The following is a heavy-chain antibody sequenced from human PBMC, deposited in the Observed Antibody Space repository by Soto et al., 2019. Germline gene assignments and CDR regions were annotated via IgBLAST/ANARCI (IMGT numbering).Heavy chain of an antibody. V-gene: IGHV3-48*03. D-gene: IGHD5-18*01. Sequence: HPGGSLRLSCAASGFTFSSYEMNWVRQAPGKGLEWVSYIGRSGSPTYYADSVKGRFTISRDNAKNSLYLQMNSLRAGDTAVYFCAREARGTAVVTGFDSWGQGTLVTVSS. J-gene: IGHJ4*02. CDR1: GFTFSSYE. CDR2: IGRSGSPT. CDR3: AREARGTAVVTGFDS.